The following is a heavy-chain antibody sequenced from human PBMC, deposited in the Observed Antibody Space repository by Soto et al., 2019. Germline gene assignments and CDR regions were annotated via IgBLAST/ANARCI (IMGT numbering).Heavy chain of an antibody. CDR2: INSDGSST. J-gene: IGHJ4*02. V-gene: IGHV3-74*01. Sequence: EMQLVESGGGLVQPGGSLRLSCAASAFTFSSYWMHWVRQAPGKGLVWVSRINSDGSSTSSADSVKGRFTISRDNAKNTLYLQMNSLRAEDTAVYYCASVAWSGYALVDYWGQGTLVTVSS. D-gene: IGHD3-3*01. CDR3: ASVAWSGYALVDY. CDR1: AFTFSSYW.